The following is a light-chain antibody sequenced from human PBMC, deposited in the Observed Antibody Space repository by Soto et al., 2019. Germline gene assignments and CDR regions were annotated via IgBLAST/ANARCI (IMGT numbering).Light chain of an antibody. CDR3: SSYTRSSTLV. CDR1: SSDIGAYNY. V-gene: IGLV2-14*01. Sequence: QSALTQPASVSGSPGQSITISCTGTSSDIGAYNYVSWYQQHPGKAPKLMIYEVTNRPSGVSNRFSGSKSANTASLTISGLQAEDEADYYCSSYTRSSTLVFGGGTKVTVL. J-gene: IGLJ3*02. CDR2: EVT.